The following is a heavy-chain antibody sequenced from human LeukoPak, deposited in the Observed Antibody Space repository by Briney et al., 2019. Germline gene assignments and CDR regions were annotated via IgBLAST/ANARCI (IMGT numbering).Heavy chain of an antibody. J-gene: IGHJ4*02. Sequence: GGSLRLSCAVSGFTFSKYSMNWVRQAPGKGLEWVSYISSSSTIYYADSVKGRFTISRDNAKNSLYLRMSRLRAEDTAVYYCAVGPNCGGDCYSSPVDYWGQGTLVSVSS. V-gene: IGHV3-48*01. CDR1: GFTFSKYS. D-gene: IGHD2-21*02. CDR3: AVGPNCGGDCYSSPVDY. CDR2: ISSSSTI.